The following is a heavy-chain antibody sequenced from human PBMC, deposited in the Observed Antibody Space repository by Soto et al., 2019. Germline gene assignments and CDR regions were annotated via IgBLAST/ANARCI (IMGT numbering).Heavy chain of an antibody. Sequence: QVQLVQSGAEVKKPGSSVKVSCKASGGIFSTYAISWLRQAPGQGLEWMGGIIPLFVTPNYAQRFHGRVTSTAYESTSKAYMELSRLRSEYTAVYYCARDRDDYGSGNYYNRIDFWGQGTLVTVAS. V-gene: IGHV1-69*01. CDR3: ARDRDDYGSGNYYNRIDF. CDR2: IIPLFVTP. CDR1: GGIFSTYA. J-gene: IGHJ4*02. D-gene: IGHD3-10*01.